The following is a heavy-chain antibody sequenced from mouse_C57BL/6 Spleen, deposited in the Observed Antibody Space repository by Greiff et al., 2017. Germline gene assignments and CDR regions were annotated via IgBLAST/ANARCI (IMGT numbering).Heavy chain of an antibody. J-gene: IGHJ1*03. D-gene: IGHD2-4*01. CDR1: GYAFSSSW. Sequence: QVQLQQSGPELVKPGASVKISCKASGYAFSSSWMNWVKQRPGKGLEWIGRIYPGDGDTNYNGKFKGKATLTADKSSSTAYMQLSSLTSEDSAVYFCARWDYDYDVRYFDVWGTGTTVTVSS. V-gene: IGHV1-82*01. CDR3: ARWDYDYDVRYFDV. CDR2: IYPGDGDT.